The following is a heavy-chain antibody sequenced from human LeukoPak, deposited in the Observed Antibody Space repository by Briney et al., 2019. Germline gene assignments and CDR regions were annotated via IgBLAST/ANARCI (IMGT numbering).Heavy chain of an antibody. J-gene: IGHJ4*02. Sequence: GGSLRLSCAASGFTFSSYWMSWVRQAPGKGLGWVANIKQDGSEKYYVDSVKGRFTISKDNAKNSLYLQMNSLRAEDRAVYYCANNRAVAGIFHFDYWGQGTLVTVSS. CDR1: GFTFSSYW. V-gene: IGHV3-7*01. CDR3: ANNRAVAGIFHFDY. D-gene: IGHD6-19*01. CDR2: IKQDGSEK.